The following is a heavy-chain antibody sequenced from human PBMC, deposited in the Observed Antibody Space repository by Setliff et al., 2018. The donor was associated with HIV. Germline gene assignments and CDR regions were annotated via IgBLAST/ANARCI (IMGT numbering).Heavy chain of an antibody. CDR2: IVVGSGNS. D-gene: IGHD6-25*01. J-gene: IGHJ4*02. CDR1: GFTFGSSV. CDR3: AAAPSPAAPGN. Sequence: GASVKVSCKASGFTFGSSVIQWVRQARGQRLEWIGWIVVGSGNSNHAQKFQERVTISRDMSTSTAYMELSGLRSEDTAVYYCAAAPSPAAPGNWGQGTLVTVSS. V-gene: IGHV1-58*02.